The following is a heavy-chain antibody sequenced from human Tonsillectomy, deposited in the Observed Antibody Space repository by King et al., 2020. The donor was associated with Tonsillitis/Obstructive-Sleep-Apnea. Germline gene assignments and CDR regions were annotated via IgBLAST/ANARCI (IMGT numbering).Heavy chain of an antibody. J-gene: IGHJ6*02. CDR2: RSSDGSAT. Sequence: VKLVESGGGAVQPGRSLKLSCVGSGFTFSNYAMHWVRQAPGKGLQWVAVRSSDGSATYYADSVKGRFTISRDNSKNTLFLHMNSLRTEDTAVYFCARGGLRGASYYYYGMDVWGQGTTVTVSS. CDR1: GFTFSNYA. D-gene: IGHD3-16*01. CDR3: ARGGLRGASYYYYGMDV. V-gene: IGHV3-30*04.